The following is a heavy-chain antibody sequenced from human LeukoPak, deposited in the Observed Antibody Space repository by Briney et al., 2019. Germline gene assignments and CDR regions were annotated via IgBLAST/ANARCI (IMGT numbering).Heavy chain of an antibody. D-gene: IGHD3-22*01. CDR1: GFTFSSYA. Sequence: GGSLRLSCAASGFTFSSYAMSWVRQAPGKGLEWVSAIRGRGDDTYYADTVKGRFTISRDNARNSLYLQMNGLTDEDTAVYYCAREPPGNYDDSGHYYAYFDCWGQGALVTVSS. CDR3: AREPPGNYDDSGHYYAYFDC. V-gene: IGHV3-23*01. CDR2: IRGRGDDT. J-gene: IGHJ4*02.